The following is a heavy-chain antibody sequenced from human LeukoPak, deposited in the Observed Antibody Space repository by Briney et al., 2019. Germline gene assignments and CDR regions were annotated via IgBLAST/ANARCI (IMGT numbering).Heavy chain of an antibody. V-gene: IGHV3-21*01. D-gene: IGHD6-13*01. CDR1: EFTFSTYK. CDR3: AREVRAAAGDFDY. CDR2: ISSDSSYI. J-gene: IGHJ4*02. Sequence: GGSLRLSCVASEFTFSTYKMNWVRQAPGKGLEWVSFISSDSSYIYYADSVKGRFTISRDNAKNSLYLQMNSLRAEDTAVYYCAREVRAAAGDFDYWGQGTLVTVSS.